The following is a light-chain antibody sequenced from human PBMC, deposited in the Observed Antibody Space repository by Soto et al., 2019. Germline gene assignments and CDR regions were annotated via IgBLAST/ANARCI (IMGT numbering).Light chain of an antibody. Sequence: DIQMTQSPSTLSASVGDRVTITCRASQSISSWLAWYQQKPGKAPKLLIYDASSLESGVPSRFSGSGSGTGFTLTISSLQPDDFATYYCQQYNSYPEFGQGTKV. J-gene: IGKJ1*01. CDR3: QQYNSYPE. CDR2: DAS. V-gene: IGKV1-5*01. CDR1: QSISSW.